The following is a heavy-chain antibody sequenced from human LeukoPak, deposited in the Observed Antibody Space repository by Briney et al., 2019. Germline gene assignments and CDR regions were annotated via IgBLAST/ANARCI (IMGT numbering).Heavy chain of an antibody. V-gene: IGHV1-2*02. J-gene: IGHJ4*02. CDR2: INPNSGGT. CDR3: ARGGSTDSIHSCGGNCYFLDY. D-gene: IGHD2-21*02. CDR1: GYTFTVNH. Sequence: GASVKVSFKASGYTFTVNHMHWVRQAPGQGLEWMGWINPNSGGTNYAQKFQGRVIMTRDTAISTDYMELRRLGYDGKAGYYCARGGSTDSIHSCGGNCYFLDYWGQGTLVTVSS.